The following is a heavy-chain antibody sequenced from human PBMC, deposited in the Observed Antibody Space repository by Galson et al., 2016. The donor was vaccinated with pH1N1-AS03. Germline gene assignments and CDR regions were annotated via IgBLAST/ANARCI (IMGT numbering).Heavy chain of an antibody. CDR1: GLTVSNNY. Sequence: SLRLSCAASGLTVSNNYMSWVRQPPGKGLEWVSTIYNAGSTYYADSVKGRFTISGDNSKNTLYLQMNSLRAEDTAFYYCVRNDYENVDLQGFYFDYWGQGTLVTVSS. D-gene: IGHD4/OR15-4a*01. V-gene: IGHV3-53*01. CDR3: VRNDYENVDLQGFYFDY. J-gene: IGHJ4*02. CDR2: IYNAGST.